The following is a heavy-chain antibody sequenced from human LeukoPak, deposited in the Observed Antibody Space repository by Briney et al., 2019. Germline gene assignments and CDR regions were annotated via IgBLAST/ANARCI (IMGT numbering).Heavy chain of an antibody. D-gene: IGHD5-12*01. CDR3: ARDSQGGYDIFDY. Sequence: SETLSLTCTVSGYSISSGYYWSWIRQPAGKGLEWIGRIYTGGSTNYNPSLKGRVTISVDTSKNQFSLKLSSVTAADTAVYYCARDSQGGYDIFDYWGQGTLVTVSS. CDR2: IYTGGST. V-gene: IGHV4-61*02. CDR1: GYSISSGYY. J-gene: IGHJ4*02.